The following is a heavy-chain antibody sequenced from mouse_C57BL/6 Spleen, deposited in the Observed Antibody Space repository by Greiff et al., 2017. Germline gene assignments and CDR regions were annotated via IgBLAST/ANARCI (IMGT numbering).Heavy chain of an antibody. CDR1: GYTFTDYY. CDR2: INPNNGGT. D-gene: IGHD1-1*01. Sequence: EVQLQQSGPELVKPGASVKISCKASGYTFTDYYMNWVKQSHGKSLEWIGDINPNNGGTSYNQKFKGKATLTVDKSSSTAYMELRSLTSEDSAVYYCASYYGSSYPFAYWGQGTLVTVSA. V-gene: IGHV1-26*01. J-gene: IGHJ3*01. CDR3: ASYYGSSYPFAY.